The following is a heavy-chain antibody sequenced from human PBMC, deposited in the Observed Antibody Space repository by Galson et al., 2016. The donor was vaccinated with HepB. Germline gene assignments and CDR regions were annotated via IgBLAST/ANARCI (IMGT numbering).Heavy chain of an antibody. D-gene: IGHD2-2*01. V-gene: IGHV3-33*01. Sequence: SLRLSCATSGFSFSDYGMHWVRQAPGKGLEWVAVVSFDGDNKYYAESVKGRFTISRGNSQKTLYLQMDSLTAEDTALYCCARVRPSLKSSTICYPGCGLLFDPWGQGTLVTVSS. CDR3: ARVRPSLKSSTICYPGCGLLFDP. CDR1: GFSFSDYG. CDR2: VSFDGDNK. J-gene: IGHJ5*02.